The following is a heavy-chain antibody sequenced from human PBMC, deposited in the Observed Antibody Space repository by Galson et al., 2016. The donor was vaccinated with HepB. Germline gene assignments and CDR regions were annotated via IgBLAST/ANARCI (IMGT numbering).Heavy chain of an antibody. CDR3: ARGWILDSFAP. D-gene: IGHD2-8*01. CDR2: IFYSGST. CDR1: GGSVTTFS. V-gene: IGHV4-59*02. Sequence: SETLSLTCSVSGGSVTTFSWSWLRQPPGQGLEWIGYIFYSGSTDYNPSLKSRASISIDTSTNLFSLRLNSVTAADTAVYYCARGWILDSFAPWGQGTLVVVSS. J-gene: IGHJ5*02.